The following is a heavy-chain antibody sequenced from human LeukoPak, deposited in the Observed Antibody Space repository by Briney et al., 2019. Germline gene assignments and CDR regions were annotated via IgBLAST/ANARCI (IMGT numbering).Heavy chain of an antibody. V-gene: IGHV1-18*01. D-gene: IGHD3-10*01. J-gene: IGHJ4*02. CDR1: GYTFTSYG. CDR3: AREAHITMVRGVTDY. CDR2: ISAYNGNT. Sequence: ASVKVSCKASGYTFTSYGISWVRQAPGQGLEWMGWISAYNGNTNYAQKLQGRVTMTTDTSTSTAYMELRSLRSDDTAVYYCAREAHITMVRGVTDYWGQATLVTVSS.